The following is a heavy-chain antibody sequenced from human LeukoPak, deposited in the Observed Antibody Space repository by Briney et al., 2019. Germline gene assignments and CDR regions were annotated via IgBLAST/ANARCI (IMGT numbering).Heavy chain of an antibody. D-gene: IGHD6-13*01. J-gene: IGHJ4*02. CDR2: ISAYNGNT. CDR1: GYAFTNYG. Sequence: ASVKVSCKASGYAFTNYGITWVRQAPGQGLEWMGWISAYNGNTNYAQKLQGRVTMTTDTSMSTAYMELRSLRSDDTAVYYCARSGDSSSWYALDYWGQGTLVTVSS. CDR3: ARSGDSSSWYALDY. V-gene: IGHV1-18*01.